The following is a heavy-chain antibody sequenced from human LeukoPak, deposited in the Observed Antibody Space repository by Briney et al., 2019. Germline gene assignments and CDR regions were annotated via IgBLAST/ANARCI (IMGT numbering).Heavy chain of an antibody. CDR2: INWNGGST. V-gene: IGHV3-20*01. Sequence: RPGGSLRLSCAASGFTFDDYGMSWVRQAPGKGLEWVSGINWNGGSTGYADSVKGRFTISRDNAKNSLYLQMNSLRAEDTALYHCARVAYDSSGYCLDYWDQGTLVTVSS. J-gene: IGHJ4*02. CDR3: ARVAYDSSGYCLDY. CDR1: GFTFDDYG. D-gene: IGHD3-22*01.